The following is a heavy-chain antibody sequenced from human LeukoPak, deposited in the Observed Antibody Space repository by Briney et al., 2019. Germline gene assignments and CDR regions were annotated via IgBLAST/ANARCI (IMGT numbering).Heavy chain of an antibody. CDR2: IKQDGSDE. V-gene: IGHV3-7*01. D-gene: IGHD4-23*01. J-gene: IGHJ3*02. CDR3: ARDFVYGGNDAFDI. CDR1: GFTFSNYW. Sequence: PGGSLRLSCAASGFTFSNYWMSWVRQAPGKGLEWVANIKQDGSDEYYLDSVEGRFTISRDNAKNSLYLQMNSLRAEDTAVYYCARDFVYGGNDAFDIWGQGTMVTVSS.